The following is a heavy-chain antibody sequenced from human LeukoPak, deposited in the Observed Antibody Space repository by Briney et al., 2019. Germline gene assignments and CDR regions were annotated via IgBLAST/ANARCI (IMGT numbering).Heavy chain of an antibody. CDR2: IKQDGSEK. CDR1: GFTFSSYW. V-gene: IGHV3-7*01. D-gene: IGHD3-16*02. CDR3: ARVTLVGYDYVWGSYRYNAPLYFDY. Sequence: GGSLRLSCAASGFTFSSYWMSWVRQAPGKGLEWVANIKQDGSEKYYVDSVKGRFTISRDNAKNSLYLQINSLRAEDTAVYYCARVTLVGYDYVWGSYRYNAPLYFDYWGQGTLVTVSS. J-gene: IGHJ4*02.